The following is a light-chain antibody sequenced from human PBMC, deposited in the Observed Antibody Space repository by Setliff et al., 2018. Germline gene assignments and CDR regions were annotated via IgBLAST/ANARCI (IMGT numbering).Light chain of an antibody. CDR2: GNS. V-gene: IGLV1-40*01. J-gene: IGLJ1*01. CDR3: QSYDSSLSGSGV. CDR1: SSNIGAGYD. Sequence: QSVLTQPPSVSGAPGQRVTISCTGSSSNIGAGYDVHWYQQPPGTAPKLLIYGNSNRPSGVPDRFSGSKSGTSASLAITGLQAEDEADYYCQSYDSSLSGSGVFGTGTKSPS.